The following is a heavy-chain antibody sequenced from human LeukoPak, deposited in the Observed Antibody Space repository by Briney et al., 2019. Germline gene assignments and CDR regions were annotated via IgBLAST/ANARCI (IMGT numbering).Heavy chain of an antibody. CDR3: ARLRYYYESPIGYYHGFNL. CDR1: GGSISVSTFH. Sequence: PSQTLSLTCTVSGGSISVSTFHWGWIRQSPGKGLEWMAGIYYSGTPFNTPSLKSRVTISVDTSKNQFSLKVTSVTAADTGVYYCARLRYYYESPIGYYHGFNLWGQGTMVTVSS. D-gene: IGHD3-22*01. J-gene: IGHJ3*01. CDR2: IYYSGTP. V-gene: IGHV4-39*01.